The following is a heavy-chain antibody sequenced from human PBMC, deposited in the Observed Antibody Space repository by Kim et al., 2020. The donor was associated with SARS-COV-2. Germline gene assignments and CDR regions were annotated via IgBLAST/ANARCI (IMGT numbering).Heavy chain of an antibody. V-gene: IGHV4-30-2*01. J-gene: IGHJ4*02. D-gene: IGHD3-10*01. CDR3: ARGVRGVIGIDY. Sequence: YNPSHKSRVTISVDRSKNQFSLRLSSVTAADTAGYYCARGVRGVIGIDYWGQGTLVTVSS.